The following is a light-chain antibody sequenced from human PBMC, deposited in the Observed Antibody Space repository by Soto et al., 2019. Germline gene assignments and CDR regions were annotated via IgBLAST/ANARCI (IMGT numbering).Light chain of an antibody. CDR1: QSVGTF. V-gene: IGKV3-11*01. CDR3: QQRTNWA. J-gene: IGKJ1*01. CDR2: DAS. Sequence: EIVLTQSPATLSLSPGERATLSCRASQSVGTFLAWYQQKPGQVPRRLVYDASTRATGIPARFSGSGSGTDFTLTISSLEPEDLAVYYCQQRTNWAFGQGTKIEIK.